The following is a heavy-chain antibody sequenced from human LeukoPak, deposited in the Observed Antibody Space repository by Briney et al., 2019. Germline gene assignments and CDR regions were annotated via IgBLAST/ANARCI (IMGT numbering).Heavy chain of an antibody. V-gene: IGHV1-18*01. CDR2: ISAYNGNT. CDR1: GYTFTSYG. Sequence: ASVKVSCKAPGYTFTSYGISWVRQAPGQGLEWMGWISAYNGNTNYAQKFQGRVTITADESTSTAYMELSSLRSEDTAVYYCARLYSSSRGPDYWGQGTLVTVSS. J-gene: IGHJ4*02. CDR3: ARLYSSSRGPDY. D-gene: IGHD6-6*01.